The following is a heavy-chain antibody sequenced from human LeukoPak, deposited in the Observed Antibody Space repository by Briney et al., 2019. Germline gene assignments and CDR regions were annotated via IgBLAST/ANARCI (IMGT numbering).Heavy chain of an antibody. Sequence: ASVKISCKVSGYTFTDYYMHWVPQAPGKGLEWMGLVDPEDGETIYAEKFQGRVTITADTSTDTAYMELSSLRSEDTAVYYCATGLYDSSGGDFDYWGQGTLVTVSS. V-gene: IGHV1-69-2*01. J-gene: IGHJ4*02. CDR2: VDPEDGET. CDR1: GYTFTDYY. CDR3: ATGLYDSSGGDFDY. D-gene: IGHD3-22*01.